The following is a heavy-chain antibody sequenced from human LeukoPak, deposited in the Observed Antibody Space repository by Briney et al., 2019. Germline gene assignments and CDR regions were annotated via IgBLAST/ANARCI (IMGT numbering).Heavy chain of an antibody. J-gene: IGHJ6*04. V-gene: IGHV1-69*01. CDR2: IIPIFGTA. CDR1: GGTFSSYA. CDR3: ARSTMVRGSYYYYGMDV. Sequence: SVKVSCKASGGTFSSYAISWVRQAPGQGLEWMGGIIPIFGTANYAQKFQGRVTITADESTSTAYMELSSLRSEDTAVYYCARSTMVRGSYYYYGMDVWGKGTTVTVS. D-gene: IGHD3-10*01.